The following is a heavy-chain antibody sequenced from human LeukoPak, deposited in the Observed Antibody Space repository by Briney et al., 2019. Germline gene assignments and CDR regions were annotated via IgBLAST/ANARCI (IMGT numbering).Heavy chain of an antibody. V-gene: IGHV3-74*03. J-gene: IGHJ4*02. CDR2: ISSDGSRT. D-gene: IGHD1-26*01. CDR1: GFTFNTYW. CDR3: ARGPSHSGSYFVY. Sequence: GGSLRLSCAASGFTFNTYWMYWVRQGSGKGLVWVPRISSDGSRTEYADSVEGRFTISRDNAKNTLYLQMDSLRAEDTAVYYCARGPSHSGSYFVYWGQGTLVTVSS.